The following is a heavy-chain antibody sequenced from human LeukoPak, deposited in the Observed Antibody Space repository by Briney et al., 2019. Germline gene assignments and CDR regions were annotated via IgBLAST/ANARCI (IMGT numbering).Heavy chain of an antibody. Sequence: PSVTLSLTWAVYGGSFSGYYWSWICQPPGKGLEWIGEINHSGSTNYNPSLKSRVTISVGTYKNQFCVQLSSVTAADSAVYYCASLGDCSSTSCYTYYYYYGMDVWGQGTTVTVSS. CDR3: ASLGDCSSTSCYTYYYYYGMDV. J-gene: IGHJ6*02. D-gene: IGHD2-2*01. CDR1: GGSFSGYY. CDR2: INHSGST. V-gene: IGHV4-34*01.